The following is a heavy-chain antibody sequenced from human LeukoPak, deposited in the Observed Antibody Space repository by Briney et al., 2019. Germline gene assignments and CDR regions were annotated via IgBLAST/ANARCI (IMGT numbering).Heavy chain of an antibody. CDR1: GFTFSSYA. Sequence: PGGSLRLSCAASGFTFSSYAMSWVRQAPGKGLEWVSAISGSGGSTYYADSVKGRFTISRDNSKNTLYLQMNSLRAEDTAVYYCAKLSAYYYGSGSPNFDYWGQGTLVTVSS. D-gene: IGHD3-10*01. CDR2: ISGSGGST. J-gene: IGHJ4*02. CDR3: AKLSAYYYGSGSPNFDY. V-gene: IGHV3-23*01.